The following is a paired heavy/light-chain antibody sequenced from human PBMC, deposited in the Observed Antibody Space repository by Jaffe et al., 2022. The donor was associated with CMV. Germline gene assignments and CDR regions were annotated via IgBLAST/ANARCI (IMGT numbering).Heavy chain of an antibody. J-gene: IGHJ4*02. CDR1: GYTFTRYG. D-gene: IGHD6-6*01. CDR3: LRDYPYSSSPSPWEY. V-gene: IGHV1-18*04. Sequence: QIQLVQSGAEVKQPGASVRVSCRASGYTFTRYGISWARQAPGQGLEWMGWISGFNGYTSYEQRFQGRVTMTTDTSTSTAFMDLRSLRSDDTAVYYCLRDYPYSSSPSPWEYWGQGTLVTVSS. CDR2: ISGFNGYT.
Light chain of an antibody. V-gene: IGKV3-11*01. J-gene: IGKJ3*01. CDR2: SAS. CDR3: QQYVHWPSFT. CDR1: RSVSND. Sequence: EIVLTQSPATLSLSPGERATLSCGASRSVSNDLAWYQQKPGQAPRLLIFSASNRATGIPARFSGSGSGTDFTLTISSLEPEDSAVYYCQQYVHWPSFTFGPGTTVDI.